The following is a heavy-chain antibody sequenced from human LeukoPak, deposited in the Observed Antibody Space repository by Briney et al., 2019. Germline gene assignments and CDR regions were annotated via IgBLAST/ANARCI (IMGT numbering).Heavy chain of an antibody. CDR3: ARENNWNSEGPVSPIDY. D-gene: IGHD1-7*01. J-gene: IGHJ4*02. Sequence: ASVKVSCKASGYTFSSYGISWVRQAAGQGLEWMGWISAYNGNTNYAQKLQGRVTMTTDTSTSTAYMELRSLRSDDTAVYYCARENNWNSEGPVSPIDYWGQGTLVTVSS. CDR1: GYTFSSYG. V-gene: IGHV1-18*01. CDR2: ISAYNGNT.